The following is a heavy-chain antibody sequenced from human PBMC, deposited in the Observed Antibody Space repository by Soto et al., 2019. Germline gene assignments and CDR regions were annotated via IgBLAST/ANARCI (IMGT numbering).Heavy chain of an antibody. CDR2: IIPIFGTA. CDR1: GGTFSSYA. D-gene: IGHD6-13*01. Sequence: SVKVSCKASGGTFSSYAISWVRQAPGQGLEWMGGIIPIFGTANYAQKFQGRVTITADESTSTAYMELSSLRSEDTAVYYCARYKAAAGYYYYYGMDAWGQGTTVTVSS. V-gene: IGHV1-69*13. CDR3: ARYKAAAGYYYYYGMDA. J-gene: IGHJ6*02.